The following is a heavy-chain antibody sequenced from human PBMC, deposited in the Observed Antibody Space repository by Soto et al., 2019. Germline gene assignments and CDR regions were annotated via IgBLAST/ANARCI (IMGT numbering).Heavy chain of an antibody. CDR2: ISGSGGST. J-gene: IGHJ5*02. Sequence: GGSLRLSCAASGFTFSSYAMSWVRQAPGKGLEWVSAISGSGGSTYYADSVKGRFTISRDNSKNTLYLQMNSLRAEDTAVYYCAKGGGTYDFWSGYYKLNWFDPWGQGTLVTVSS. D-gene: IGHD3-3*01. V-gene: IGHV3-23*01. CDR1: GFTFSSYA. CDR3: AKGGGTYDFWSGYYKLNWFDP.